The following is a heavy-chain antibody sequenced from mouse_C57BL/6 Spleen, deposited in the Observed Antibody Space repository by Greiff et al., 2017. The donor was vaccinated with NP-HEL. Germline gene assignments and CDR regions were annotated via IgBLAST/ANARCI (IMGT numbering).Heavy chain of an antibody. CDR2: IDPSDSET. Sequence: QVQLQQPGAELVRPGSSVKLSCKASGYTFTSYWMHWVKQRPIQGLEWIGNIDPSDSETHYNQKFKDKATLTVDKSSSTAYMQLSSLTSEDSAVYYCARSDGYYVRYFDYWGQGTTLTVSS. CDR3: ARSDGYYVRYFDY. D-gene: IGHD2-3*01. CDR1: GYTFTSYW. J-gene: IGHJ2*01. V-gene: IGHV1-52*01.